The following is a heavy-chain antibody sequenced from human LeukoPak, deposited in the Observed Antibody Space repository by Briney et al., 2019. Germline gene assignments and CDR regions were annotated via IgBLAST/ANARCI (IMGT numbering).Heavy chain of an antibody. CDR2: ISGGGTGT. Sequence: GGSLRLSWAASGFTFSGYGMSWVRQAPGMGLEWVSAISGGGTGTYFADSVKGRFSISRDNSRNTVFLQMTNLRAEDTALYYCAKKGDYGGNFDFWGQGTLVTVSS. CDR1: GFTFSGYG. CDR3: AKKGDYGGNFDF. D-gene: IGHD4-23*01. J-gene: IGHJ4*02. V-gene: IGHV3-23*01.